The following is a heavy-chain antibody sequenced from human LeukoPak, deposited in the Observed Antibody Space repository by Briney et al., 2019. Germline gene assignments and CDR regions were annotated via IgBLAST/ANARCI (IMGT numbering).Heavy chain of an antibody. D-gene: IGHD3-3*01. Sequence: SGGSLRLSCAASGFTFSSYSMNWVRQAPGKGLEWVSSISSSRSYVYYADSVKGRFTISRDNAKNSLYLQMNSLRAEDTAVYYCARGYYDFWSGYYWIYAFDIWGQGTMVTVSS. CDR1: GFTFSSYS. CDR3: ARGYYDFWSGYYWIYAFDI. V-gene: IGHV3-21*01. J-gene: IGHJ3*02. CDR2: ISSSRSYV.